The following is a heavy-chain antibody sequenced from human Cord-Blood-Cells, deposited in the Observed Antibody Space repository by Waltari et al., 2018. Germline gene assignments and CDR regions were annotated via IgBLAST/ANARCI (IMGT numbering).Heavy chain of an antibody. CDR2: IYSGGST. J-gene: IGHJ4*02. CDR3: ARGIVSLFDY. V-gene: IGHV3-53*01. D-gene: IGHD1-26*01. Sequence: VQLVESGGGLIQPGGSLMISCVACGLPVSSTCVSWGRQAPGKGLRYVSVIYSGGSTSYADSVKCRFTISRDNSKNTLYLQMNSLRAEDTAVYYCARGIVSLFDYWGQGTLVTVSS. CDR1: GLPVSSTC.